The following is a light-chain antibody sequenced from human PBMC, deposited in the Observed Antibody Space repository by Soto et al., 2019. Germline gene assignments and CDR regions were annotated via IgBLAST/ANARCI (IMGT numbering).Light chain of an antibody. CDR2: EVS. J-gene: IGLJ1*01. Sequence: QSVLTQPPSVSGSPGQSVTISCTGTSSDVGSYNHVAWYQQPPGTAPKLMIYEVSNRPSGVPDRFSGSKSGNTASLTVSGLQAEDETDYYCSSFTTSSTYVFVTGTMVT. CDR1: SSDVGSYNH. V-gene: IGLV2-18*02. CDR3: SSFTTSSTYV.